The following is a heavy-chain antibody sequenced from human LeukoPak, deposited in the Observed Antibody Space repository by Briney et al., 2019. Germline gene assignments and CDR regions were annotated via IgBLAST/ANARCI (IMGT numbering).Heavy chain of an antibody. Sequence: ASVKVSCKASGGTFSSYAISWVRQAPGQGLEWMGGIIPIFGTANYAQKFQGRVTITADESTSTAYMELSSLRSEDTAVYYCASQAVLRYFDWLWPPDGMDVWGQGTTVTVSS. J-gene: IGHJ6*02. V-gene: IGHV1-69*13. D-gene: IGHD3-9*01. CDR3: ASQAVLRYFDWLWPPDGMDV. CDR2: IIPIFGTA. CDR1: GGTFSSYA.